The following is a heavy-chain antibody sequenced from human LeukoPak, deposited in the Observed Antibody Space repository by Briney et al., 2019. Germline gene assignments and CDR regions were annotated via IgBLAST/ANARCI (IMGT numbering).Heavy chain of an antibody. D-gene: IGHD5-18*01. CDR1: GFTFSSYA. CDR2: ISYDGSNE. CDR3: ARDQYSYGYGEFDY. J-gene: IGHJ4*02. Sequence: PGRSLRLSCAASGFTFSSYAMHWVRQAPGKGLEWVAVISYDGSNEYYADSVKGRFTISRDNSKNTLYLQMNSLRAEDTAVYYCARDQYSYGYGEFDYWGQGTLVTVSS. V-gene: IGHV3-30-3*01.